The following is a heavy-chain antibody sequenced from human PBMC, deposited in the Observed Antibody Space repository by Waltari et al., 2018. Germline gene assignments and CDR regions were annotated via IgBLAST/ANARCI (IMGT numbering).Heavy chain of an antibody. J-gene: IGHJ6*03. V-gene: IGHV4-34*02. CDR2: INDSGRT. Sequence: QVQLQQWGAGLLKPSETLSLTCDVSGGSLSGYHWTWIRQPPGKGLEWIGEINDSGRTTYNPSIESRVTVSIDTANNQFSLRVRSVTAADTAVYYCARVFGYYYYYMDVWGKGTTVTISS. CDR3: ARVFGYYYYYMDV. D-gene: IGHD3-3*01. CDR1: GGSLSGYH.